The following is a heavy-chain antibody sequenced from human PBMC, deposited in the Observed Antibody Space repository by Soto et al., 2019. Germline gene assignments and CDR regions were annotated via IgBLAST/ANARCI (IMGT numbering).Heavy chain of an antibody. J-gene: IGHJ5*02. CDR1: GFTFSSYA. CDR2: ISGSGGST. CDR3: AKADPSIAARRDLDWFDP. V-gene: IGHV3-23*01. D-gene: IGHD6-6*01. Sequence: EVQLLESGGGLVQPGGSLRLSCAASGFTFSSYAMSWVRQAPGKGLEWVSAISGSGGSTYYADSVKGRFTISRDNSKNTLYLQMNSLRAEDTAVYYCAKADPSIAARRDLDWFDPWGQGTLVTVSS.